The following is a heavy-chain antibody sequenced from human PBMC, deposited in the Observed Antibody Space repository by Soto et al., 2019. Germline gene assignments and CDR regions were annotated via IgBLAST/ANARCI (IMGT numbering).Heavy chain of an antibody. J-gene: IGHJ4*02. V-gene: IGHV1-69*01. D-gene: IGHD6-13*01. CDR1: EGTFNSYA. CDR2: IIPYYNTL. CDR3: ASGASRWYPYFFDS. Sequence: QAQVVQSGAEVRKPGSSVKLSCKASEGTFNSYAIAWVRQAPGQGLEWMGGIIPYYNTLNYAQKFQDRVTVTADDSTNTVFMELSSLRSDDTSVYFCASGASRWYPYFFDSWAQGTLVTVSS.